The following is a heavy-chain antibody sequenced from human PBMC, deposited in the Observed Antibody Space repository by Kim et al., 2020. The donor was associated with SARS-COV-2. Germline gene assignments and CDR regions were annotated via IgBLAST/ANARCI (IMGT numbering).Heavy chain of an antibody. Sequence: SVKVSCKASGGTFSSYAISWVRQAPGQGLEWMGGIIPIFGTANYAQKFQGRVTITADESTSTAYMELSSLRSEDTAVYYCARVPMRLGLRGTRDYYYGMDVWGQGTTVTVSS. V-gene: IGHV1-69*13. CDR1: GGTFSSYA. CDR3: ARVPMRLGLRGTRDYYYGMDV. CDR2: IIPIFGTA. J-gene: IGHJ6*02. D-gene: IGHD4-17*01.